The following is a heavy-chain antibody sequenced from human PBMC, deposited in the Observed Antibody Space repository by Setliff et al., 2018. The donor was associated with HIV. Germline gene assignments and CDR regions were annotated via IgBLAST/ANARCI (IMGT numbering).Heavy chain of an antibody. CDR2: VFHTGST. CDR1: GASISSGRYY. CDR3: ATMGGQGTHFDY. V-gene: IGHV4-61*09. D-gene: IGHD1-26*01. Sequence: SETLSLTCSISGASISSGRYYWTWIRQPAGKGLERIGHVFHTGSTNYDSSLKSRLTISTDTSKNQFHLNLSSVTATDTAVYYCATMGGQGTHFDYWGQGTLVTVSS. J-gene: IGHJ4*02.